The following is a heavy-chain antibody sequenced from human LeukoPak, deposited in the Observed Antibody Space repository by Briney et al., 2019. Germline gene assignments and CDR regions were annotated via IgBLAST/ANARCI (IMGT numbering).Heavy chain of an antibody. D-gene: IGHD3-22*01. Sequence: PGGSLRLSCAASGFTFSSYWMHWVRQAPGKGLVWVSRINSDGSSTSYADSVKGRFTISRDNAKNTLYLQMNSLRAEDTAVYYCARPPPSYYSDSSGDYWGQGTLVTVSS. CDR2: INSDGSST. CDR1: GFTFSSYW. J-gene: IGHJ4*02. V-gene: IGHV3-74*01. CDR3: ARPPPSYYSDSSGDY.